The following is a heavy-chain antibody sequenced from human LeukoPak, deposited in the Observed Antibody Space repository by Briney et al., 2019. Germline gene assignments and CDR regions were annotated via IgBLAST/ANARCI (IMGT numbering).Heavy chain of an antibody. D-gene: IGHD3-9*01. CDR2: IYYSGST. CDR3: ARSNYDISNYFEY. J-gene: IGHJ4*02. CDR1: GGSISSSSYY. V-gene: IGHV4-39*07. Sequence: SETLSLICTVSGGSISSSSYYWGWIRQPPGKGLEWIGSIYYSGSTYYNPSLKSRVTISVDTSKNQFSLKLSSVTAADTAVYYCARSNYDISNYFEYWGQGTLVTVSS.